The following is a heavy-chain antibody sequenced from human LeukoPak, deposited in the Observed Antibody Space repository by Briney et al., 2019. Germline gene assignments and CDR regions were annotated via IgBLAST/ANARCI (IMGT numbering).Heavy chain of an antibody. Sequence: GGSLRLSCAASGVTFGTYGMRWVRQAPGKGLEWVAVIWYDGSNEYYADSVKGRFTISRDNSKNTQYLQMNSLRAEDTAVYYCARDNYDSSGYSDGFDIWGQGTMVTVSS. J-gene: IGHJ3*02. V-gene: IGHV3-33*01. CDR1: GVTFGTYG. CDR3: ARDNYDSSGYSDGFDI. D-gene: IGHD3-22*01. CDR2: IWYDGSNE.